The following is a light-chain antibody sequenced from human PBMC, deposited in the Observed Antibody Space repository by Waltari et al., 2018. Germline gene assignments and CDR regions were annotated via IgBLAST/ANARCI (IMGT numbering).Light chain of an antibody. CDR1: QSLLHSNGKKY. Sequence: DIVMTQSPLSLSVTLGEPASISCRSSQSLLHSNGKKYLTWYLQKPGQSPHVLIYLSSTRASGIPDRFSGSGSDTDFTLRISRVEAEDVGVYFCLQGHRIPFTFGQGARLEIK. V-gene: IGKV2-28*01. J-gene: IGKJ2*01. CDR2: LSS. CDR3: LQGHRIPFT.